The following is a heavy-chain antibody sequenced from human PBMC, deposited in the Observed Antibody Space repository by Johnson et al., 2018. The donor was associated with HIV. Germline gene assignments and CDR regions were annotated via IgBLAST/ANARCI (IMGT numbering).Heavy chain of an antibody. CDR3: AKDQTYNFWSGYYGGDAFDI. V-gene: IGHV3-20*04. Sequence: VQLVESGGGVVRPGGSLRLSCAASGFTLDDYGMAWVRQAPGKGLEWVSGINWNGGSTGYADSVKGRFTISRDNAKNSLYLQMNSLRAEDTAVYYCAKDQTYNFWSGYYGGDAFDIWGQGTMVTVSS. J-gene: IGHJ3*02. CDR2: INWNGGST. D-gene: IGHD3-3*01. CDR1: GFTLDDYG.